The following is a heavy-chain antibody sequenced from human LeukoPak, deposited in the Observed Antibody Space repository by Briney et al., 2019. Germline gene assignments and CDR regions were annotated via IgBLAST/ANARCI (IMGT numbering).Heavy chain of an antibody. CDR3: ARSLGSHNFDY. Sequence: ASVKVSCKASGYTFTSYAMHWVRQAPGQRLEWMGWINGGSDNAKYLQKFQGRVTISRDTSASTAYMELSSLRSEDTAVYYCARSLGSHNFDYWGQGTLVTVSS. D-gene: IGHD3-10*01. V-gene: IGHV1-3*01. CDR2: INGGSDNA. CDR1: GYTFTSYA. J-gene: IGHJ4*02.